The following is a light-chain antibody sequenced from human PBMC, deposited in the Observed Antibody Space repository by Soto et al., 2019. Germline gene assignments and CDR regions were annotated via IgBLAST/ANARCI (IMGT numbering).Light chain of an antibody. CDR2: EVT. Sequence: QSALTQPASVSGSPGQSIAISCTGTRSDVGAYNYVSWYQQHPGKAPKLMISEVTNRPSGVSDRFSGSKSGNTASLVISGLQSEDEADYYCATWDDSLHVCVFGGGTKLTVL. CDR3: ATWDDSLHVCV. V-gene: IGLV2-14*01. J-gene: IGLJ3*02. CDR1: RSDVGAYNY.